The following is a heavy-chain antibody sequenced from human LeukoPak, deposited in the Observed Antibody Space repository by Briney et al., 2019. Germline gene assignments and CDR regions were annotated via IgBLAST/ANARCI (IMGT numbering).Heavy chain of an antibody. D-gene: IGHD3-10*01. CDR3: ARLRGPMVRGDR. CDR1: GFTFSSYE. CDR2: ISSSGSTI. V-gene: IGHV3-48*03. Sequence: GGSLRLSCAASGFTFSSYEMNWVRQAPGKGLEWVSYISSSGSTIYYADSVKGRFTISRDNAKNSLYLQMNSLRAEDTAVYCCARLRGPMVRGDRWGQGTLVTVSS. J-gene: IGHJ4*02.